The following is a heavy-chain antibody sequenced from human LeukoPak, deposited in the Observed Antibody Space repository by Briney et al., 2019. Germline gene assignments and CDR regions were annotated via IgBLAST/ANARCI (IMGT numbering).Heavy chain of an antibody. CDR2: IIPILGTA. Sequence: SVKVSCKASGGTFSSYAISWVRQAPGQGLEWMGRIIPILGTANYAQKFQGRVTITADKSTSTAYMELSSLRSEDTAVYYCARDKSIAARPRYYGMDVWGQGTTVTVSS. D-gene: IGHD6-6*01. J-gene: IGHJ6*02. CDR1: GGTFSSYA. V-gene: IGHV1-69*04. CDR3: ARDKSIAARPRYYGMDV.